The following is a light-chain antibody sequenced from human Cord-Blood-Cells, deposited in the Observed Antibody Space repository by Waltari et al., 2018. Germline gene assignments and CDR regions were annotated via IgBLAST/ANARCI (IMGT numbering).Light chain of an antibody. CDR1: SSDVGGYNY. Sequence: QSALTQPASVSGSPGQSITIPCTGTSSDVGGYNYVSWYQQHPGKAPKLMIYDVSKRPSGVSNRFSGSKSGNTASLTISGLQVEDEADYYCSSYTSSSTLYVFGTGTKVTVL. CDR2: DVS. J-gene: IGLJ1*01. CDR3: SSYTSSSTLYV. V-gene: IGLV2-14*01.